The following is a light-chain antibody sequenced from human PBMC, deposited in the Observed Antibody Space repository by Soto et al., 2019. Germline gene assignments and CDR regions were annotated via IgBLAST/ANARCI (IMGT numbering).Light chain of an antibody. CDR2: RNN. J-gene: IGLJ2*01. V-gene: IGLV1-47*01. Sequence: QSVLTQPPSASGTPGQRFTISCSGSSSNIGSNYVYWYQQLPGTAPKLLIYRNNQQPSGVPDRFSGSKSGTSASLAISGLRSEDEADYYCAAWDDSLSGVVFGGGTKLTVL. CDR3: AAWDDSLSGVV. CDR1: SSNIGSNY.